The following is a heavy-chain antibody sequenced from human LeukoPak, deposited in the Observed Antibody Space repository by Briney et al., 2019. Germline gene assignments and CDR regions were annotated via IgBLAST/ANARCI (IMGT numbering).Heavy chain of an antibody. D-gene: IGHD6-13*01. Sequence: GASVKVSCKASGYTFTSYDINWVRQATGQGLEWMGWMNPNSGNTGYAQKFQGRVTITRNTSISTAYMELSSLRPEDTAVYYCARGQGYSSSWGIDPWGQGTLVTVSS. CDR3: ARGQGYSSSWGIDP. J-gene: IGHJ5*02. V-gene: IGHV1-8*03. CDR2: MNPNSGNT. CDR1: GYTFTSYD.